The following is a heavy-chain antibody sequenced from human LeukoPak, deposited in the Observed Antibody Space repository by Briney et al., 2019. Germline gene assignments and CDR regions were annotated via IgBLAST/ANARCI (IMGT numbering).Heavy chain of an antibody. V-gene: IGHV3-30*02. J-gene: IGHJ4*02. Sequence: TGGSLRLSCAASAFTFSTHRMQWVRQAPGKGLEWVAFIEDDGSNTYYTDSVKGRFTISRDNSKSTLFLQMHSLRAEDTAVFYCASAYTYGLGDYWGQGTLVTVSS. CDR2: IEDDGSNT. D-gene: IGHD5-18*01. CDR3: ASAYTYGLGDY. CDR1: AFTFSTHR.